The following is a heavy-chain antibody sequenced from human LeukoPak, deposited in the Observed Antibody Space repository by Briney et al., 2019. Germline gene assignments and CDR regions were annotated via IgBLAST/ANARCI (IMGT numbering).Heavy chain of an antibody. CDR1: GFTFSSYA. J-gene: IGHJ4*02. CDR3: AKDHGGYYSEYFDY. CDR2: ISGSGGST. Sequence: SGGSLRLSCAASGFTFSSYAMSWVRQAPGKGLEWVSAISGSGGSTYYADSVKGRFTISRDNSKNTLYLQMNSLRAEDTAVYYCAKDHGGYYSEYFDYWGQGTLVTVSS. V-gene: IGHV3-23*01. D-gene: IGHD3-22*01.